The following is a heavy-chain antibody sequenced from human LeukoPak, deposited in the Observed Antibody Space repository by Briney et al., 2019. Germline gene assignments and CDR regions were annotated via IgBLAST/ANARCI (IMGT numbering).Heavy chain of an antibody. CDR2: ISSSGSTI. V-gene: IGHV3-11*04. J-gene: IGHJ4*02. D-gene: IGHD3-10*01. Sequence: KPGGSLRLSCVASGSTFSDYYMSCIRQAPGKGLEWVSYISSSGSTIYYAHSVKGRFTISRDNAKNSLYLQMNSLRAEDMAVYYCAKDNRDYYIDYWGQGTLVTVSS. CDR1: GSTFSDYY. CDR3: AKDNRDYYIDY.